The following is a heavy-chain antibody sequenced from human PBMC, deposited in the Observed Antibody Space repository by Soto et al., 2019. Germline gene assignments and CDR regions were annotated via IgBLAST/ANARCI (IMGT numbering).Heavy chain of an antibody. CDR1: GVSISTSSYY. CDR2: IYNTGST. CDR3: ARVGDGYNWIFDY. D-gene: IGHD5-12*01. Sequence: SETLSLTCTVSGVSISTSSYYWGWVRLAPGKGLEWIGSIYNTGSTYYNPSLNTRVTISVDTSKNQFSLKLSSVTAADTAVYYCARVGDGYNWIFDYWGQGTLVTVSS. J-gene: IGHJ4*02. V-gene: IGHV4-39*07.